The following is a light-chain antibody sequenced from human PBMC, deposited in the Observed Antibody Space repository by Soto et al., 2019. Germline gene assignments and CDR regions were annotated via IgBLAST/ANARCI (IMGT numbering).Light chain of an antibody. CDR1: SSDVGGYNY. V-gene: IGLV2-14*01. J-gene: IGLJ2*01. CDR3: SSYTSSSTVV. CDR2: DVS. Sequence: QSALTQPASVSGSPGQSITISCTGTSSDVGGYNYVSWYQQHPGKAPKLMIYDVSNRPSGVSNRFSGSKSGNTASLTISGLQAEDEADYYCSSYTSSSTVVFAGGTKQTVL.